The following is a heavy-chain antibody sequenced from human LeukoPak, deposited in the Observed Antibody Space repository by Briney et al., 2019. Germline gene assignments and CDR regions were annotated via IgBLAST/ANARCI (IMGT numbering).Heavy chain of an antibody. J-gene: IGHJ4*02. D-gene: IGHD6-19*01. CDR3: ARSIAVAGTDFDY. Sequence: PSETLSLTCTVSGGSIRSGSYYWGWVRQPPGEGLEWIGSISYSGYTYYNPSLKSRVTMSVDTSKNQFSLKLSSVTAADTAVYYCARSIAVAGTDFDYWGQGTLVTVSS. CDR1: GGSIRSGSYY. CDR2: ISYSGYT. V-gene: IGHV4-39*01.